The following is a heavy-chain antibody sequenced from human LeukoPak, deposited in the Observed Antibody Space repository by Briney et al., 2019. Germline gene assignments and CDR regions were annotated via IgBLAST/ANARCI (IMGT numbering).Heavy chain of an antibody. D-gene: IGHD1-26*01. CDR1: GGSISSGGYY. CDR2: IYYSGST. CDR3: ARDSGSYWFDY. J-gene: IGHJ4*02. V-gene: IGHV4-31*03. Sequence: SQTLSLTCTVSGGSISSGGYYWSWIRQHPGKGLEWIGYIYYSGSTYYNPSLKSRVTILVDTSKNQFSLKLSPVTAADTAVYYCARDSGSYWFDYWGQGALVTVSS.